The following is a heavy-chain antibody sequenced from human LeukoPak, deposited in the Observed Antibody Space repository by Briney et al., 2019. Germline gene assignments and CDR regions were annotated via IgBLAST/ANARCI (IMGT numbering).Heavy chain of an antibody. J-gene: IGHJ4*02. CDR1: GFTFTSYA. CDR2: LTGDGNT. D-gene: IGHD1-26*01. V-gene: IGHV3-23*01. Sequence: GGSLRLSCAASGFTFTSYAMSWVRQAPGKGLEWVSVLTGDGNTYYADSVKGRFTISRDNSKNTLYLQMNSLRAEDTAMYYCAREVPSGSYFDYWGQGTLVTVSS. CDR3: AREVPSGSYFDY.